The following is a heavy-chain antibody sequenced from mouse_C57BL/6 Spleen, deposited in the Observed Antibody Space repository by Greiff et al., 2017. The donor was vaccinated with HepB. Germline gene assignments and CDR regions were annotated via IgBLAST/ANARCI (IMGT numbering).Heavy chain of an antibody. Sequence: VQLQQPGAELVKPGASVKLSCKASGYTFTSYWMQWVKQRPGQGLEWIGEIDPSDSYTNYNQKFKGKATLTVDTSSSTAYMQLSSLTSEDSAVYYCARWSSSGPFDYWGQGTTLTVSS. CDR1: GYTFTSYW. D-gene: IGHD3-2*02. V-gene: IGHV1-50*01. CDR2: IDPSDSYT. J-gene: IGHJ2*01. CDR3: ARWSSSGPFDY.